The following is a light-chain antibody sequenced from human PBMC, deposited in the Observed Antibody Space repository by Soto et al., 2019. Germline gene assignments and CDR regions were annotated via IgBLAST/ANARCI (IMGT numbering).Light chain of an antibody. J-gene: IGKJ3*01. CDR3: QQRATWPQLIT. Sequence: EIVLTQSPATLSLSPGERATLSCRTSQSVTTNFAWYQQKPGQAPRLLIYDISNRATGIPDRFSGSGSGTDFTLTISSLEPEDFAVYYCQQRATWPQLITVGPGTKVEIK. CDR2: DIS. CDR1: QSVTTN. V-gene: IGKV3-11*01.